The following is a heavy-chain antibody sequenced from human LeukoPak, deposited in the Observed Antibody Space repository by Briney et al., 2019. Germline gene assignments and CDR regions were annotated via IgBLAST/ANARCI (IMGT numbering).Heavy chain of an antibody. V-gene: IGHV3-11*01. CDR3: ARENNRYCSGGSCYYLDY. Sequence: PGGSLRLSCAASGFTFSDYYMSWTRQAPGKGLEWVSYISSSGSTIYYADSVKGRFTISRDNAKNSLYLQMNSLRAEDTAVYYCARENNRYCSGGSCYYLDYWGQGTLVTVSS. CDR1: GFTFSDYY. D-gene: IGHD2-15*01. CDR2: ISSSGSTI. J-gene: IGHJ4*02.